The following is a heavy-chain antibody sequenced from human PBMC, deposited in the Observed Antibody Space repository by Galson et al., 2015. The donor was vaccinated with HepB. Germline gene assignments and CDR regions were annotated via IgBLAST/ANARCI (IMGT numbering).Heavy chain of an antibody. D-gene: IGHD3-22*01. CDR1: GFNFSDYY. CDR3: AREEEDSDSYYISYYFDY. V-gene: IGHV3-11*06. J-gene: IGHJ4*02. CDR2: ISGDSTYT. Sequence: SLRLSCAGSGFNFSDYYISWIRQAPGKGLEWVSYISGDSTYTNYADSVKGRFTISRDNAKNSLYLQMNSLRAEDTAVYYCAREEEDSDSYYISYYFDYWGQGTLVTVSS.